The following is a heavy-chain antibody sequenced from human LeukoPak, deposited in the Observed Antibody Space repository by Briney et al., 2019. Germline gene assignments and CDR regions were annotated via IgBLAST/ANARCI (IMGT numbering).Heavy chain of an antibody. CDR2: IRYDGSNK. CDR1: GFTFSSYS. CDR3: AKQERSYSSGWYVFDY. D-gene: IGHD6-19*01. J-gene: IGHJ4*02. Sequence: PGGSLRLSCAASGFTFSSYSMNWVRQAPGKGLEWVAFIRYDGSNKYYADSVKGRFTISRDNSKNTLYLQMNSLRAEDTAVYYCAKQERSYSSGWYVFDYWGQGTLVTVSS. V-gene: IGHV3-30*02.